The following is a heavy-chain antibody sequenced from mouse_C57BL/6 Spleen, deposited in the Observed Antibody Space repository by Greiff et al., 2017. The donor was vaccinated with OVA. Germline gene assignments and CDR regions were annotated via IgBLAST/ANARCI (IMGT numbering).Heavy chain of an antibody. J-gene: IGHJ4*01. CDR2: INPNNGGT. V-gene: IGHV1-26*01. CDR3: ARGEFDDYEGYAMDY. D-gene: IGHD2-4*01. CDR1: GYTFTDYY. Sequence: VQLQQSGPELVKPGASVKISCKASGYTFTDYYMNWVKQSHGKSLEWIGDINPNNGGTSYNQKFKGKATLTVDKSSSTAYMELRSLTSEDSAVYYCARGEFDDYEGYAMDYWGQGTSVTVSS.